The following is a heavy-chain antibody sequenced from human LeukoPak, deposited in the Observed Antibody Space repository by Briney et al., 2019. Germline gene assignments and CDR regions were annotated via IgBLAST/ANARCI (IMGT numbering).Heavy chain of an antibody. CDR3: ARDGAAVTTHLGFFQH. V-gene: IGHV3-11*01. CDR1: GFTFSDYY. J-gene: IGHJ1*01. D-gene: IGHD4-17*01. Sequence: GGSLRLSCAVSGFTFSDYYMSWIRQAPGKGLEWVSYISSSGTTIYYADSVKGRFTISGDNTKNSLYLQMNSLRAEDTAVYYCARDGAAVTTHLGFFQHWGQGTLVTVSP. CDR2: ISSSGTTI.